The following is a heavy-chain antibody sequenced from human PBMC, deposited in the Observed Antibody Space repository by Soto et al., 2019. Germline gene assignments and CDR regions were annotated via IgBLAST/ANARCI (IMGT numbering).Heavy chain of an antibody. CDR3: ARVVAAAGTRWFDP. J-gene: IGHJ5*01. CDR1: GGSISIYY. Sequence: SETLSLTCTVSGGSISIYYWSWIRQPPGKGLEWIGYIYYSGSTNYNPSLKSRVTISVDTSKNQFSLKLSSVTAADTAVYYCARVVAAAGTRWFDPWGQGTTVTVSS. CDR2: IYYSGST. V-gene: IGHV4-59*01. D-gene: IGHD6-13*01.